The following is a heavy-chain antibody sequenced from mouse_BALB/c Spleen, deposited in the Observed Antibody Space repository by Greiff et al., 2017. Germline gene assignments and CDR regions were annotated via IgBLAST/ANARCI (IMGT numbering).Heavy chain of an antibody. CDR3: ARPRATGYYAMDY. J-gene: IGHJ4*01. Sequence: VQLQQSGPQLVRPGASVKISCKASGYSFTSYWMHWVKQRPGQGLEWIGMIDPSDSETRLNQKFKDKATLTVDKSSSTAYMQLSSPTSEDSAVYYCARPRATGYYAMDYWGQGTSVTVSS. V-gene: IGHV1S127*01. CDR1: GYSFTSYW. CDR2: IDPSDSET. D-gene: IGHD3-1*01.